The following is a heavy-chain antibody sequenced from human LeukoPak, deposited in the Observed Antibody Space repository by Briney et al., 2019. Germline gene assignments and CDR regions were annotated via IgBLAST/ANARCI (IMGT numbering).Heavy chain of an antibody. CDR3: ANSGELRYFDWLLPFDY. CDR2: ISYDGSNK. Sequence: GGSPRLYCAASGFTFSSYGMQWVRQAPGKGPEWVAVISYDGSNKYYADSVKGRFTISRDNSKNTLYLQMNSLRAEDTAVYYCANSGELRYFDWLLPFDYWGQGTLVTVSS. CDR1: GFTFSSYG. V-gene: IGHV3-30*18. D-gene: IGHD3-9*01. J-gene: IGHJ4*02.